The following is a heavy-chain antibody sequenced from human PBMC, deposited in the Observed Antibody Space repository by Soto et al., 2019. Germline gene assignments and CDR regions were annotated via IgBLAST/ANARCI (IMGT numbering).Heavy chain of an antibody. CDR1: GFTFSSYG. D-gene: IGHD6-13*01. CDR3: AKDGSIAAGGQDY. J-gene: IGHJ4*02. CDR2: ISYDGSNK. Sequence: GGSLRLSCAASGFTFSSYGMHWVRQAPGKGLEWVAVISYDGSNKYYADSVKGRFTISRDNSKNTLYLQMNSLRAEDTAVYYCAKDGSIAAGGQDYWGQGTLVTVSS. V-gene: IGHV3-30*18.